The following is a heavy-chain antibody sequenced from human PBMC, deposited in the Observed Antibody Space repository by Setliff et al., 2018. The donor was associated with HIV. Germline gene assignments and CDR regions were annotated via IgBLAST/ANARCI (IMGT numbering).Heavy chain of an antibody. V-gene: IGHV1-69*13. CDR1: GGTFSSYA. J-gene: IGHJ4*02. Sequence: SVKVSCKASGGTFSSYAISWVRQAPGQGLEWMGGIIPVFGTANYAQKFQGRVTITADESTTTAYMELSSLRSEDTAVYYCARDRDSNLDYWGQGTRVTVSS. CDR2: IIPVFGTA. D-gene: IGHD5-18*01. CDR3: ARDRDSNLDY.